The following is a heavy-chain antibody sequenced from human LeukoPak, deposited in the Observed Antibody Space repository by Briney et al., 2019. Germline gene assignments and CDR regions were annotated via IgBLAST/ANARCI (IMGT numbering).Heavy chain of an antibody. CDR2: IHYTGST. CDR3: ARTGGSFYFYYYMDV. D-gene: IGHD1-26*01. Sequence: SETLSLTCTGSGGSIRSSNYNWGWIRQPPGNGLEWIGSIHYTGSTYHNPSLKSRVTISVDTSKNKFSLKLSSVTAADTALYYCARTGGSFYFYYYMDVWGKGTTVTVSS. V-gene: IGHV4-39*07. J-gene: IGHJ6*03. CDR1: GGSIRSSNYN.